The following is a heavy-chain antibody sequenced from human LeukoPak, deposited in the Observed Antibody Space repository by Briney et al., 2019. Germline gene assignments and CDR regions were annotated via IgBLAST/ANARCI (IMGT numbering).Heavy chain of an antibody. CDR2: IYYSGST. Sequence: SETLSLTCTVSGVSISTGGYYWGWIRQPPGKGLEWIGSIYYSGSTYYNPSLKSRVTISVDTSKNQFSLKLSSVTAADTAVYYCERTPHYYDSSGYYSPSAFDYWGQGTLVTVSS. CDR1: GVSISTGGYY. CDR3: ERTPHYYDSSGYYSPSAFDY. D-gene: IGHD3-22*01. V-gene: IGHV4-39*01. J-gene: IGHJ4*02.